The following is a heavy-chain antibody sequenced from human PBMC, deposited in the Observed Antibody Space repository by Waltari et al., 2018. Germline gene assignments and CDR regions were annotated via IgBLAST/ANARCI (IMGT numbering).Heavy chain of an antibody. D-gene: IGHD2-15*01. J-gene: IGHJ4*02. CDR3: ARDRGYCSGGSCPELDY. CDR1: GGTFSSYA. V-gene: IGHV1-69*09. Sequence: QVQLVQSGAEVKKPGSSVKVSCKASGGTFSSYAIGWVRQAPGQGLEWMGRIIPILGIANYAQKFQGRVTITADKSTSTAYMELSSLRSEDTAVYYCARDRGYCSGGSCPELDYWGQGTLVTVSS. CDR2: IIPILGIA.